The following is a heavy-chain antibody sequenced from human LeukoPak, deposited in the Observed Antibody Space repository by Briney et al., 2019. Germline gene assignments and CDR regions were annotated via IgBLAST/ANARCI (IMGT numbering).Heavy chain of an antibody. CDR1: GFTFSSYS. CDR3: ARDEYSGCDLVLAVVFDY. J-gene: IGHJ4*02. V-gene: IGHV3-30*02. CDR2: IRYDGSNK. D-gene: IGHD5-12*01. Sequence: PGGSPRLSCAASGFTFSSYSMNWARQAPGKGLEWVAFIRYDGSNKYYADSVKGRFTISRDNAKNSLYLQMNSLRAEDTAVYYCARDEYSGCDLVLAVVFDYWGQGTLVTVSS.